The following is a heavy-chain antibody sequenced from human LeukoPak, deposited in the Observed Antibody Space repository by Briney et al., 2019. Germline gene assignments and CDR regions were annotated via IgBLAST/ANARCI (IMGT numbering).Heavy chain of an antibody. J-gene: IGHJ4*02. CDR1: GFSFSSYT. CDR2: ISNDGNNK. Sequence: GGSLRLSCAASGFSFSSYTMHWVRQAPGKGMEWVSVISNDGNNKDYAESVKGRFTISRDNSKNTLYLQMNSLRAEDTAVYYCTTDRGIAHLPLFDYWGQGTLVTVSS. D-gene: IGHD6-13*01. V-gene: IGHV3-30-3*01. CDR3: TTDRGIAHLPLFDY.